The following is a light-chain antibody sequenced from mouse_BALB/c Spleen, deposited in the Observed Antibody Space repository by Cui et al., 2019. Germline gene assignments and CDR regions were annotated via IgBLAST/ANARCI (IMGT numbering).Light chain of an antibody. CDR1: SSVSY. J-gene: IGKJ5*01. V-gene: IGKV4-68*01. CDR3: QQWSSNPLT. CDR2: LTS. Sequence: QIVLTQSPALMSASPGEKVTMTCSASSSVSYMYWYQQKPRSSPKPWIYLTSNLASGVPDRFSGSGSGTSYSLTISSMEAEDAATYYCQQWSSNPLTFGAGTKLGLK.